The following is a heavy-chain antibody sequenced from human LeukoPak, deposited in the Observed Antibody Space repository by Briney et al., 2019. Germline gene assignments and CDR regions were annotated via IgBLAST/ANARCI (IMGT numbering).Heavy chain of an antibody. J-gene: IGHJ4*02. CDR2: ISKDGTKK. CDR1: GFTFSSHT. CDR3: ARHSAVAYFDY. D-gene: IGHD6-19*01. Sequence: GGSLRLSCAASGFTFSSHTMHWVRQAPGKGLEWVAVISKDGTKKHYADSVKGRLLISRDNSKNTIYLQMNSLRLDDTAVYYCARHSAVAYFDYWGQGTLVSVFS. V-gene: IGHV3-30*01.